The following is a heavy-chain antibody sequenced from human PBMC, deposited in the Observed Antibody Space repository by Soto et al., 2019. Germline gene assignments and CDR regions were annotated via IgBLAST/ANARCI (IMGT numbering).Heavy chain of an antibody. V-gene: IGHV3-15*01. D-gene: IGHD6-6*01. CDR2: IKSRTDGGTT. J-gene: IGHJ4*02. Sequence: PGGSLRLSCAASGFTFNYAWMSWFRQAPGKGLEWVGRIKSRTDGGTTDYAATVKGRFTISRDDSKNTLYLQMNSLETEDTAVYYCTTERTSEHFAHWGQGALATVPS. CDR1: GFTFNYAW. CDR3: TTERTSEHFAH.